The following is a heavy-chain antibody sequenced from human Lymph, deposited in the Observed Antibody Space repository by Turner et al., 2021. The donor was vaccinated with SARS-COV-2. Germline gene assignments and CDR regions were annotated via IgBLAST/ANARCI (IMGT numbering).Heavy chain of an antibody. J-gene: IGHJ5*02. Sequence: QVQLVQSGAEVKKPGSSVKGSCKTSGGTFSSYPINWVRQAPGQGLGWMGRIIPILGIANYAQKFPGRVTTTADNSSSTAYMELRRLRSEDTAVYYCARGGLDSYSGSYYCWFDPWGQGTLVTVSS. CDR2: IIPILGIA. CDR1: GGTFSSYP. CDR3: ARGGLDSYSGSYYCWFDP. V-gene: IGHV1-69*04. D-gene: IGHD1-26*01.